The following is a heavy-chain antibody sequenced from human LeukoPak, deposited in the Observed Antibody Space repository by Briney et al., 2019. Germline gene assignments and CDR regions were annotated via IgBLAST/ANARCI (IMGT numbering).Heavy chain of an antibody. CDR3: ARVRYSSGWYYYYGMDV. V-gene: IGHV1-69*13. Sequence: SVKVSCKASGGTFSSYAISWVRQAPGQGLEWMGVIIPIFGTANYAQKFQGRVTITADESTSTAYMELSSLRSEDTAVYYCARVRYSSGWYYYYGMDVWGQGTTVTVSS. CDR1: GGTFSSYA. D-gene: IGHD6-19*01. CDR2: IIPIFGTA. J-gene: IGHJ6*02.